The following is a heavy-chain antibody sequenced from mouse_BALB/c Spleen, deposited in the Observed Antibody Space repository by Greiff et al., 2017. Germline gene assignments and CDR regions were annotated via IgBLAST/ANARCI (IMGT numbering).Heavy chain of an antibody. CDR1: GFSLTGYG. D-gene: IGHD2-10*02. J-gene: IGHJ2*01. CDR2: IWGDGST. CDR3: AKGYDYFDY. V-gene: IGHV2-6-7*01. Sequence: VQLQQSGPGLVAPSQSLSITCTVSGFSLTGYGVNWVRQPPGKGLEWLGMIWGDGSTDYNSALKSRLSISKDNSKSQVFLKMNSLQTDDTAMYYCAKGYDYFDYWGQGTTLTVSS.